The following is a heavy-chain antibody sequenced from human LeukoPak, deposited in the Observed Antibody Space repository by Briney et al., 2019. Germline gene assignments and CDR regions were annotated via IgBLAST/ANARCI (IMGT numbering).Heavy chain of an antibody. CDR3: AKDGSYYFDY. V-gene: IGHV3-23*01. CDR2: VGGTDGRT. J-gene: IGHJ4*02. Sequence: PGGSLRLSCAASGFTFSSYGMSWVRQAPGKGLEWVSAVGGTDGRTYYAAFVKGRFTIYRDNSKNTLYLQMNSLRADDTAVYYCAKDGSYYFDYWGQGTLVTVSS. CDR1: GFTFSSYG.